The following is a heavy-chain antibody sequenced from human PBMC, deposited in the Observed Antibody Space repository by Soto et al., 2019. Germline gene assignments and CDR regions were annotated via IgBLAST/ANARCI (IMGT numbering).Heavy chain of an antibody. CDR3: ARSSGYYYLEY. CDR2: INAGNGNT. J-gene: IGHJ4*02. CDR1: GYTFTNYA. V-gene: IGHV1-3*01. Sequence: QVQLVQSGAEVKKPGASVKVSCKASGYTFTNYAMHWVRQAPGQRLEWMGWINAGNGNTKYSQQFQGRVTITRDTSASTAYMELSSLRSEETAVYYCARSSGYYYLEYWGQGTLVTVSS. D-gene: IGHD3-22*01.